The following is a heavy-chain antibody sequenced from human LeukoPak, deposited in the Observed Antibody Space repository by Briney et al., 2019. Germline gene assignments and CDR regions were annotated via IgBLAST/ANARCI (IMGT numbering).Heavy chain of an antibody. V-gene: IGHV3-30*18. CDR3: ANLYNQLWVIDH. J-gene: IGHJ4*02. CDR1: GFTFSSYG. CDR2: ISYDGSNK. Sequence: GRSLRLSCAASGFTFSSYGMHWVRQAPGKGLEWVAVISYDGSNKYYADSVKGRFTTSRDNSKNTLYLQMNSLRAEDTAVYYCANLYNQLWVIDHWGQGTLVTVSS. D-gene: IGHD2-2*01.